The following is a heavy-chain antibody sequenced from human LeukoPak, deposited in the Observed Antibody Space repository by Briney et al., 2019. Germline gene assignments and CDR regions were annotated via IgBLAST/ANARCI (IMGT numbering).Heavy chain of an antibody. V-gene: IGHV4-39*07. CDR2: IYYSGST. CDR3: ARHDWLFDY. CDR1: GGSISSSSYY. J-gene: IGHJ4*02. D-gene: IGHD3-9*01. Sequence: PSETLSLTCTVSGGSISSSSYYWGWIRQPPGKGLEWIGSIYYSGSTYYNPSLKSRVTISVDTSKNQFSLKLSSVAAADTAVYYCARHDWLFDYWGQGTLITVSS.